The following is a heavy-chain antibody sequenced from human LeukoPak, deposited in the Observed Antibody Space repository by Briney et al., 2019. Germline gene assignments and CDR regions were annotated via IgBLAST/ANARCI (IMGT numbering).Heavy chain of an antibody. CDR2: INPNSGGT. D-gene: IGHD2-2*01. J-gene: IGHJ4*02. Sequence: ASVKVSCKASGYTFTGYYMHWVRQAPGQGLEWMGWINPNSGGTNYVQKYQGRVTMTRDTSISTAYMELSRLTSDDTAVYYCARDGVGCNSSSCPTPYWGQGTLVTVSS. V-gene: IGHV1-2*02. CDR1: GYTFTGYY. CDR3: ARDGVGCNSSSCPTPY.